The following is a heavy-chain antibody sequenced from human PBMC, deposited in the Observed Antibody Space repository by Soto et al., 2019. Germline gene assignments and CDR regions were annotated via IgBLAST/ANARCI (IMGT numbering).Heavy chain of an antibody. D-gene: IGHD6-19*01. J-gene: IGHJ5*02. CDR3: AGMPYTSDLRFDP. CDR2: IYQSGVT. CDR1: GDSYSISTFS. V-gene: IGHV4-30-2*01. Sequence: SETLSLTCNMSGDSYSISTFSWSWIRQPPGKALQWIGFIYQSGVTSYNPSLASRVSISLDRSNNQCSLKLKSVTAADTAVYFCAGMPYTSDLRFDPWGPGTLVTVSS.